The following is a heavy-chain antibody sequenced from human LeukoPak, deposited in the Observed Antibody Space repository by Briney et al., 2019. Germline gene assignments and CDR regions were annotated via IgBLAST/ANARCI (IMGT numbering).Heavy chain of an antibody. J-gene: IGHJ4*02. V-gene: IGHV3-23*01. Sequence: GGSLRLSCAASGFNFANHAMSWVRQTPGKGLEWVSAISGGGDITYYADSVTGRFTISRDNSKDTLFLQMHSLRPGDTTVYYCVREDTPATANYWGQGTLVTISS. D-gene: IGHD2-21*02. CDR1: GFNFANHA. CDR2: ISGGGDIT. CDR3: VREDTPATANY.